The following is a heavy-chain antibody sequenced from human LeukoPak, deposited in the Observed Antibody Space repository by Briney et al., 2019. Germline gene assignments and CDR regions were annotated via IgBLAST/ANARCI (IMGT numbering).Heavy chain of an antibody. CDR3: ARIDYYDSSGTIDY. CDR1: GFIFSSYA. CDR2: ISYDGSNK. Sequence: GRSLRLSCAASGFIFSSYAMHWVRQAPGKGLEWVAVISYDGSNKYYADSVKCRFTISRDNSKNTLYLQMNSLRAEDTAVYYCARIDYYDSSGTIDYWGQGTLVTVSS. V-gene: IGHV3-30*01. D-gene: IGHD3-22*01. J-gene: IGHJ4*02.